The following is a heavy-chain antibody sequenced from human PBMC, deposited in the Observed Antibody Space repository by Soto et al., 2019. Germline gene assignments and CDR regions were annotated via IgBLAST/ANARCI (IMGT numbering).Heavy chain of an antibody. Sequence: SETLSLTCAVSGGSISSGGYSWSWIRQPPGKGLEWIGYIYHSGSTYYNPSLKSRVTISVDRSKNQFSLKLSSVTAADTAVYYCARSGYRYGYVDYWGQGTLVTVSS. D-gene: IGHD5-18*01. J-gene: IGHJ4*02. CDR3: ARSGYRYGYVDY. V-gene: IGHV4-30-2*01. CDR2: IYHSGST. CDR1: GGSISSGGYS.